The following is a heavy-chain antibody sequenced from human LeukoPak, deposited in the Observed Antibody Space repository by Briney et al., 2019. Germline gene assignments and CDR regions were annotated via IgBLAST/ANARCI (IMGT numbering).Heavy chain of an antibody. CDR2: ISYDGSNK. V-gene: IGHV3-30*03. CDR3: ARARIADDAFDI. CDR1: GFTFSSYG. J-gene: IGHJ3*02. Sequence: PGGSLRLSCAASGFTFSSYGMHWVRQAPGKGLEWVAVISYDGSNKYYADSVKGRFTISRDNSKNTLYLQMNSLRAEDTAVYYCARARIADDAFDIWGQGTMVTVSS. D-gene: IGHD6-13*01.